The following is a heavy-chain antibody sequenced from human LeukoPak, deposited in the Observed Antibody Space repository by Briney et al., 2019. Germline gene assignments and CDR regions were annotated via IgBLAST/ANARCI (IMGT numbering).Heavy chain of an antibody. J-gene: IGHJ3*02. D-gene: IGHD3-10*01. Sequence: PGGSLRLSCAASGFTFSSYAMSWVRQAPGKGLEWVSGISGSGGSTYNADSMKGRFTVSRDNSKNTLYLQMNSLRAEDTAVYYCAKDARITIVRGAIQDAFDIWGQGTMVTVSS. CDR2: ISGSGGST. V-gene: IGHV3-23*01. CDR1: GFTFSSYA. CDR3: AKDARITIVRGAIQDAFDI.